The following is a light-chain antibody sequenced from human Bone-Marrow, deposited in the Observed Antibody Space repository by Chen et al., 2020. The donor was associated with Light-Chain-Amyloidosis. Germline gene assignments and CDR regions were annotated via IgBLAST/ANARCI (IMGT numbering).Light chain of an antibody. Sequence: SYELTQPPSVSVSPGQTARITCSGDDLPTKYAYWYQQKPGQAPVLVIHRDTERPSGISERFAGASSGTTATLTISGVQAEDEADYRCQSADSSGTYEVIFGGRTKLTVL. V-gene: IGLV3-25*03. CDR3: QSADSSGTYEVI. CDR1: DLPTKY. CDR2: RDT. J-gene: IGLJ2*01.